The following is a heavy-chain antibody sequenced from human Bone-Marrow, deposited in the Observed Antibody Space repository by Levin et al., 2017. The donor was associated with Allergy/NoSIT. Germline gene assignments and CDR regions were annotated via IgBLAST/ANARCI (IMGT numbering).Heavy chain of an antibody. CDR3: ATSLWVTMVRGSGRGWFDP. D-gene: IGHD3-10*01. V-gene: IGHV3-11*03. CDR1: GFTFSDYY. CDR2: ISSSSSYT. J-gene: IGHJ5*02. Sequence: GESLKISCAASGFTFSDYYMSWIRQAPGKGLEWVSYISSSSSYTNYADSVKGRFTISRDNAKNSLYLQMNSLRAEDTAVYYCATSLWVTMVRGSGRGWFDPWGQGTLVTVSS.